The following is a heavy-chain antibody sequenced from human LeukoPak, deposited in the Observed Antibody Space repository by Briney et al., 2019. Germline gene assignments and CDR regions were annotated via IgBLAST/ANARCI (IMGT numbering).Heavy chain of an antibody. V-gene: IGHV3-11*01. CDR3: ARDQSPPYCSGGSCKNNWFDP. Sequence: PGGSLRLSCAASGFTFSDFDMSWIRQAPGKGLEWVSYISRDGSGTNYADSVKGRLTISRDNTKNSLSLQMNSLRAEDTAVYYCARDQSPPYCSGGSCKNNWFDPWGQGTLVTVSS. CDR2: ISRDGSGT. CDR1: GFTFSDFD. J-gene: IGHJ5*02. D-gene: IGHD2-15*01.